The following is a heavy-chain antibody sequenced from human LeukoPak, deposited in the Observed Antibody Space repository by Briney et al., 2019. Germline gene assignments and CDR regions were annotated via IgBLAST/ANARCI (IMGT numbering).Heavy chain of an antibody. CDR3: AREGLYDFWTAYYPLKT. CDR2: IYIDGKT. V-gene: IGHV3-66*02. J-gene: IGHJ4*02. Sequence: GGCLRLSRAASGFTVSSNFMSWVRLAPGKGLECVSVIYIDGKTFYAESVKGRFTISRDNSKNTLCLQMNSLRPEDTAVYYCAREGLYDFWTAYYPLKTRGQGARVTVSA. D-gene: IGHD3-3*01. CDR1: GFTVSSNF.